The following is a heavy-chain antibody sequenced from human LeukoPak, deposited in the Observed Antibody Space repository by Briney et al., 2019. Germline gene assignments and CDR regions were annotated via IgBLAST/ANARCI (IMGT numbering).Heavy chain of an antibody. CDR2: INSDGSST. CDR1: GFTFSSYW. CDR3: ARDRAAAGSNWFDP. Sequence: GGSLRLSCAASGFTFSSYWMHWARQAPGKGLVWVSRINSDGSSTSYADSVKGRLTISRDNAKNTLYLQMNSLRAEDTAVYYCARDRAAAGSNWFDPWGQGTLVTVSS. J-gene: IGHJ5*02. V-gene: IGHV3-74*01. D-gene: IGHD6-13*01.